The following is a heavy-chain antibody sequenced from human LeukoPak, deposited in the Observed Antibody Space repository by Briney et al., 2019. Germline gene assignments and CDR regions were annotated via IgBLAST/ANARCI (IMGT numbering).Heavy chain of an antibody. CDR3: AKGRYSYGFDAFDI. CDR1: GFTFSSYE. V-gene: IGHV3-9*03. CDR2: ISWNSGSI. Sequence: PGGSLRLSCAASGFTFSSYEMNWVRQAPGKGLEWVSGISWNSGSIGYADSVKGRFTISRDNAKNSLYLQMNSLRAEDMALYYCAKGRYSYGFDAFDIWGQGTMVTVSS. D-gene: IGHD5-18*01. J-gene: IGHJ3*02.